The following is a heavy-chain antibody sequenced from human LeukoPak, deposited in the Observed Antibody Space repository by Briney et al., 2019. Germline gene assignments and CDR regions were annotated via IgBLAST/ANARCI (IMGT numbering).Heavy chain of an antibody. CDR3: ARTLYDSGGYYSYGAFDV. CDR1: GGSINNYF. D-gene: IGHD3-22*01. J-gene: IGHJ3*01. Sequence: SETLSLTCTVSGGSINNYFWSWIRQPPGKGLEWIGEIYHSGTTNYKPSLKRRVTISVDKSKNQVSLKLSSVTAADTAVYYCARTLYDSGGYYSYGAFDVWGQGTMVTVSS. V-gene: IGHV4-59*12. CDR2: IYHSGTT.